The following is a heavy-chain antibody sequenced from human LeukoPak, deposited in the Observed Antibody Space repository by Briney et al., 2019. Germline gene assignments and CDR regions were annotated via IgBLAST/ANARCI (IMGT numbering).Heavy chain of an antibody. CDR1: GFTFNKYW. Sequence: PGGSLRLSCAASGFTFNKYWMSWVRQAPGKGLEWVANINKDGSETYYADSVKGRFTMSRDNAKNSLYLQMNSLRAEDTAVYYCARDRLGLYYYYYYMDVWGKGTTVTISS. V-gene: IGHV3-7*01. CDR2: INKDGSET. D-gene: IGHD3-16*01. CDR3: ARDRLGLYYYYYYMDV. J-gene: IGHJ6*03.